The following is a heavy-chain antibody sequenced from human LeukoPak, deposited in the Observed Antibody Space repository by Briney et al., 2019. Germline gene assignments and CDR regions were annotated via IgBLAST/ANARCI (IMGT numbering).Heavy chain of an antibody. D-gene: IGHD3-3*01. J-gene: IGHJ4*02. CDR1: GYTFTGYY. CDR3: ARESRRFLEWYIDY. Sequence: ASVKVSCKASGYTFTGYYMHWVRQAPGQGREWMGRINPNSGGTNYAQKFQGRVTMTRDTSISTAYMELSRLRSDDTAVYYCARESRRFLEWYIDYWGQGTLVTVSS. CDR2: INPNSGGT. V-gene: IGHV1-2*06.